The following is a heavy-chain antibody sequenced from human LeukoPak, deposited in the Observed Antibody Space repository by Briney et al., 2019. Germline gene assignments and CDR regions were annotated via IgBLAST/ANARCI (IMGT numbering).Heavy chain of an antibody. V-gene: IGHV4-39*07. J-gene: IGHJ4*02. CDR2: IHSSGNI. CDR1: GDSISSSDYY. CDR3: ARGRYNSKTDFDY. Sequence: SETLSLTCTVSGDSISSSDYYWGWIRQPPGKGLEWIGSIHSSGNIYYNPSLKSRVTISLDTSNNQFSLRLFSVSAADAAVYYCARGRYNSKTDFDYWGQGTLVTVSS. D-gene: IGHD3-16*02.